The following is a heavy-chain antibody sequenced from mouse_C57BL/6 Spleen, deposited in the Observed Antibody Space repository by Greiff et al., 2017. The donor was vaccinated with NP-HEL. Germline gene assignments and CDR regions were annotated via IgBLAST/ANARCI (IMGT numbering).Heavy chain of an antibody. CDR1: GYTFTSYW. J-gene: IGHJ3*01. D-gene: IGHD1-1*01. V-gene: IGHV1-59*01. Sequence: VQLQQPGAELVRPGTSVKLSCKASGYTFTSYWMHWVKQRPGQGLEWIGVIDPSDSYTNYNQKFKGKATLTVDTSSSTAYMQLSSLTSEDSAVYYCAREGYYGSSRFAYWGQGTLVTVSA. CDR3: AREGYYGSSRFAY. CDR2: IDPSDSYT.